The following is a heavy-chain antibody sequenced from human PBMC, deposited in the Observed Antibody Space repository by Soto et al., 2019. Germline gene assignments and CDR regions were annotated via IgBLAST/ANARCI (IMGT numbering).Heavy chain of an antibody. V-gene: IGHV1-69*13. CDR2: IIPIFGTA. CDR3: AREVSSENYYYGMDV. CDR1: GGTFSSYA. Sequence: SVKVSCKASGGTFSSYAISWVRQAPGQGLEWMGGIIPIFGTANYAQKFQGRVTITADESTSTAYMELSSLRSEDTAVYYCAREVSSENYYYGMDVWGQGTTVTVSS. J-gene: IGHJ6*02.